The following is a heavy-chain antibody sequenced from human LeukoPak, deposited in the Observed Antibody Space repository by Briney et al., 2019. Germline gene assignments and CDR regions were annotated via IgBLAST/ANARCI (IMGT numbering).Heavy chain of an antibody. J-gene: IGHJ4*02. V-gene: IGHV1-2*02. CDR2: INPNSGDT. CDR3: ARGSKWLSPGY. CDR1: GGTFSSYA. Sequence: GSSVKVSCKASGGTFSSYAISWVRQAPGQGLEWMGWINPNSGDTKYAQNFQGRVTMTRDTSISAAYLELSRLRSGDTAVYYCARGSKWLSPGYWGQGTLVTVSS. D-gene: IGHD3-22*01.